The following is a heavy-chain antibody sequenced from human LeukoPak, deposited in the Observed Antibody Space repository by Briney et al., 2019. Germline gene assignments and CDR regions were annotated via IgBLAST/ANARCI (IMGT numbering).Heavy chain of an antibody. CDR1: GYSISSCYY. CDR3: ARNPQAGTLDY. D-gene: IGHD6-19*01. J-gene: IGHJ4*02. V-gene: IGHV4-38-2*01. Sequence: SETLSLTCAVSGYSISSCYYWGWIRQPPGKGQEWIGSIYHSGSTYYNPSLKSRVTISVDTSKNQFSLKLSSVTAADTAVYYCARNPQAGTLDYWGQGTLVTVSS. CDR2: IYHSGST.